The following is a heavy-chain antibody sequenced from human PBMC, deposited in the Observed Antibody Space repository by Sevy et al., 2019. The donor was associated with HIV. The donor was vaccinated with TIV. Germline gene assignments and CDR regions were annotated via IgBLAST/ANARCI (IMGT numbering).Heavy chain of an antibody. CDR1: GYTFSRSV. J-gene: IGHJ4*02. V-gene: IGHV1-18*04. CDR3: ARGRGIAVAGGGYYSDY. Sequence: PSVKVSCMASGYTFSRSVITWVRQAPGQGLEWMGWISTYNGKTNYAQKFQDRVTMTTDTSTNTAYMELRSLRSDDTAIYFCARGRGIAVAGGGYYSDYWGQGSLVTVSS. CDR2: ISTYNGKT. D-gene: IGHD6-19*01.